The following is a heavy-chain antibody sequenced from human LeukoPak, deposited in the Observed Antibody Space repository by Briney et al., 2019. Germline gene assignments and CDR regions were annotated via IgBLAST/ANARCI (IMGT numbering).Heavy chain of an antibody. CDR2: IWYDGSNK. Sequence: GGSLRLSCAASGFTFSSYGMHWVRQAPGKGLEWVAVIWYDGSNKYYADSVKGRFTISRDNSKNTLYLQMNSLRAEDTAVYYCAKAGRYCSSTSCYTQPADAFDIWGQGTMVTVSS. CDR1: GFTFSSYG. J-gene: IGHJ3*02. V-gene: IGHV3-30*02. D-gene: IGHD2-2*02. CDR3: AKAGRYCSSTSCYTQPADAFDI.